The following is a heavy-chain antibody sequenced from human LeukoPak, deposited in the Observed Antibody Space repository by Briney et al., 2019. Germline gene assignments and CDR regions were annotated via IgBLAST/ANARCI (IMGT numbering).Heavy chain of an antibody. CDR3: ARDSSGYYPLEYFQH. CDR1: GFTFSNYA. D-gene: IGHD3-22*01. Sequence: GGSLRLSCAASGFTFSNYAMSWVRQAPGKGLEWVSVISGSGGNTYYADSVKGRFTISRDNSKNTLDLQMNSLRAEDTAVYYCARDSSGYYPLEYFQHWGQGTLVTVSS. V-gene: IGHV3-23*01. J-gene: IGHJ1*01. CDR2: ISGSGGNT.